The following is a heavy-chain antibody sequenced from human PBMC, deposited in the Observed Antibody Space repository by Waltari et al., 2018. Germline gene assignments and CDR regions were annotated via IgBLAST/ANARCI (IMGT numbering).Heavy chain of an antibody. V-gene: IGHV1-69*13. Sequence: QVQLVQSGAEVKKPGPSVKVSCKASGGTFSSYAISWVLQATGHGLEWMGRIIPIFGTANYAQKFQGRVTITADKSTSTAYMELSSLRSEDTAVYYCAREVGIFGVVYYYYYYMDVWGKGTTVTISS. CDR2: IIPIFGTA. CDR3: AREVGIFGVVYYYYYYMDV. CDR1: GGTFSSYA. J-gene: IGHJ6*03. D-gene: IGHD3-3*01.